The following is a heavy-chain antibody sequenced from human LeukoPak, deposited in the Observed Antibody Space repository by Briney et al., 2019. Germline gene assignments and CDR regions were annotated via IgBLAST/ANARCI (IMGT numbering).Heavy chain of an antibody. J-gene: IGHJ5*02. D-gene: IGHD3-22*01. V-gene: IGHV3-23*01. CDR1: GFTFSSYA. Sequence: QPGGSLRLSCAASGFTFSSYAMSWVRQAPGKGLEWVSAISGSGGSTYYADSVKGRFTISRDNSKNTLYQQMNNLRAEDTAVYYCAKMLYDSSGYYHEWFDPWGQGTLVTVSS. CDR3: AKMLYDSSGYYHEWFDP. CDR2: ISGSGGST.